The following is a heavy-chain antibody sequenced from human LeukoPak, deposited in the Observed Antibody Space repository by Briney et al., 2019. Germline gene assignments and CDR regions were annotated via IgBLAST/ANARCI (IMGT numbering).Heavy chain of an antibody. D-gene: IGHD3-9*01. CDR2: IYYSGST. CDR1: GASISGSGYY. V-gene: IGHV4-61*08. CDR3: ARAQGYDILTGYSHYYYYMDV. Sequence: SETLSLTCTVSGASISGSGYYWSWIRQPPGKGLEWIGYIYYSGSTNYNPSLKSRVTISVDTSKNQFSLKLSPVTAADTAVYYCARAQGYDILTGYSHYYYYMDVWGKGTTVTVSS. J-gene: IGHJ6*03.